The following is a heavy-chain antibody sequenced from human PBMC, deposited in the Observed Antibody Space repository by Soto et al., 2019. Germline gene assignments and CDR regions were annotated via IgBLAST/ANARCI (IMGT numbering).Heavy chain of an antibody. J-gene: IGHJ6*03. CDR2: TYYRSKWYN. Sequence: SQTLSLTCAISGDSVSSNSAAWNWIRQSPSRGLEWLGRTYYRSKWYNDYAVSVKSRITINPDTSKNQFSLQLNSVTPEDTAVYYCARERRVETVNSYYYYMAVWGKGTTVTVSS. CDR3: ARERRVETVNSYYYYMAV. CDR1: GDSVSSNSAA. D-gene: IGHD4-4*01. V-gene: IGHV6-1*01.